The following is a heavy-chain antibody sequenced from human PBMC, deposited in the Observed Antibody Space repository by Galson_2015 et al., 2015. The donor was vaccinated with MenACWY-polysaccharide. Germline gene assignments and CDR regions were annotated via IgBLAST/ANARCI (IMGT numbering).Heavy chain of an antibody. Sequence: SLRLSCAASGFTFSNAWMSWVRQAPGRGLEWVSRINSDGSSTSYADSVKGRFTISRDNSKNTLYLQMNSLRAEDTAVYYCAKDLGGGLDTAMAYPTYYFDYWGQGTLVTVSS. D-gene: IGHD5-18*01. J-gene: IGHJ4*02. CDR1: GFTFSNAW. CDR2: INSDGSST. V-gene: IGHV3-74*01. CDR3: AKDLGGGLDTAMAYPTYYFDY.